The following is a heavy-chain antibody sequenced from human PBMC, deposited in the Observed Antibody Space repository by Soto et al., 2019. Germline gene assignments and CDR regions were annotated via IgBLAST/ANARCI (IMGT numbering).Heavy chain of an antibody. V-gene: IGHV3-11*01. CDR2: ISNSGNTK. Sequence: QVQLVESGGDLVQPGGSLRLSCAASGFTFSASYMTWIRQAPGRGLEWVSYISNSGNTKEYADSVRGRFTISRDNAKNSLHLQIDSLRAEDTAVYYCARERSCNGNSRYKLRFDPWGQGTRVIVSS. CDR3: ARERSCNGNSRYKLRFDP. D-gene: IGHD5-12*01. J-gene: IGHJ5*02. CDR1: GFTFSASY.